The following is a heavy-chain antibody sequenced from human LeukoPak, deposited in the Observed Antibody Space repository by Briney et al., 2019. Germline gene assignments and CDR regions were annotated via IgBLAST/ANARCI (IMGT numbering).Heavy chain of an antibody. CDR1: GGSISSGGYY. D-gene: IGHD2-2*01. CDR2: IYYSGST. V-gene: IGHV4-61*08. CDR3: ARVILYCSSTSCYENWFDP. J-gene: IGHJ5*02. Sequence: SETLSLTCTVSGGSISSGGYYWSWIRQHPGKGLEWIGYIYYSGSTNYNPSLKSRVTISVDTSKNQFSLKLSSVTAADTAVYYCARVILYCSSTSCYENWFDPWGQGTLVTVSS.